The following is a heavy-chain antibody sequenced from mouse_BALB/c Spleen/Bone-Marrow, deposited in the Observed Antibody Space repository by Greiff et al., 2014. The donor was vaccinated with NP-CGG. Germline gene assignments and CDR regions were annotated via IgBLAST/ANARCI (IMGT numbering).Heavy chain of an antibody. D-gene: IGHD1-2*01. Sequence: EVQLEESGAGLVKPGGSLKLSCAASGFTFSDYYIYWLRQTPEKRLEWVATISNGGGYTNYQDTVKGRFTISRDNAKNNLYLQMCSLKSEATSLYCSARSKIKYGAIAYWGQGTLVNV. CDR2: ISNGGGYT. CDR1: GFTFSDYY. J-gene: IGHJ4*01. V-gene: IGHV5-4*02. CDR3: ARSKIKYGAIAY.